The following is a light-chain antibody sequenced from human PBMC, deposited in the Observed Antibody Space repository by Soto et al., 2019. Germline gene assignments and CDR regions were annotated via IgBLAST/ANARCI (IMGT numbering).Light chain of an antibody. Sequence: QAVVTQEPSLTVSPGGTVTLTCASSTGPVTSDNYPNWFQQKSGQAPRPLIYSTGNKHSWTPARFSGALLGGKAALTLAAVQPEDEAEYYCLLYYGGVRVFGGGTKLTVL. CDR3: LLYYGGVRV. J-gene: IGLJ2*01. V-gene: IGLV7-43*01. CDR1: TGPVTSDNY. CDR2: STG.